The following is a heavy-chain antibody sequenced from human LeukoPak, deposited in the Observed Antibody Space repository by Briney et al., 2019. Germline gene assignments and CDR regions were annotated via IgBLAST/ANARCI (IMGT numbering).Heavy chain of an antibody. CDR3: AREVRHEETVNWFDP. J-gene: IGHJ5*02. CDR1: GFTFSSYW. Sequence: PGGSLRLSCAASGFTFSSYWMSWVRQAPGKGLEWVANIKQDGSEKYYVDSVKGRFTISRDNAKNSLYLQMSSLRAEDTAVYYCAREVRHEETVNWFDPWGQGTLVTVSS. D-gene: IGHD3-10*01. CDR2: IKQDGSEK. V-gene: IGHV3-7*01.